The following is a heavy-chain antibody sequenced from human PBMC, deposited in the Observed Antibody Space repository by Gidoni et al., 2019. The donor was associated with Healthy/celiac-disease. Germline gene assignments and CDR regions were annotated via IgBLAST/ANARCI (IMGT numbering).Heavy chain of an antibody. J-gene: IGHJ6*03. CDR3: ARGRTPYYYYMDV. V-gene: IGHV3-30*04. CDR1: GFTFSSYA. Sequence: QVQLVESGGGVVQPGRSLSLSCAASGFTFSSYAMHWVRQAPGKGLEWVAVISYDGSNKYYADSVKGRFTISRDNSKNTLYLQMNSLRAEDTAVYYCARGRTPYYYYMDVWGKGTTVTVSS. CDR2: ISYDGSNK.